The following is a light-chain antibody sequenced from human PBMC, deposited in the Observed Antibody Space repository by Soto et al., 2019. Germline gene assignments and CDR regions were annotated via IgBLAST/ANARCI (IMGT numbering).Light chain of an antibody. Sequence: QPVLTQSPSASASLGASVKLTCTLSSGHRSYAIAWHQQQPEKGPRYLMNLNSDGSHSKGDGIPDRFSGSSSGAERYLTNSSLQSEDEADYYCQTWDTGIHVFGGGTKLTVL. V-gene: IGLV4-69*01. J-gene: IGLJ2*01. CDR2: LNSDGSH. CDR1: SGHRSYA. CDR3: QTWDTGIHV.